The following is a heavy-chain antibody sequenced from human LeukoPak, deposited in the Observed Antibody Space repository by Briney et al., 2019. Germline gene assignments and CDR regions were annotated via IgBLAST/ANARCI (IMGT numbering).Heavy chain of an antibody. J-gene: IGHJ4*02. Sequence: PGGSLRLSCAVSGFTFSSYDMHWVRQVTGKGLEWVSAIDIASYTYYTGSVKGRFNISRENVENSLYLQMNRLRAGDTAVYYCARVAAAGKGFDYWGQGTLVTVSS. CDR3: ARVAAAGKGFDY. V-gene: IGHV3-13*01. CDR2: IDIASYT. D-gene: IGHD6-13*01. CDR1: GFTFSSYD.